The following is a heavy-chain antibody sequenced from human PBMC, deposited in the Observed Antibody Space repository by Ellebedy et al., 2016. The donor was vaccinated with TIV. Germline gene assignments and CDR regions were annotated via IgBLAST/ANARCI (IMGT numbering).Heavy chain of an antibody. J-gene: IGHJ6*02. CDR2: SYPGDSDT. D-gene: IGHD5-24*01. CDR3: ARRPGGGDGGMDV. Sequence: GESLKISCQGSGYSFTSYWSGGGRKMPGKGLEWMGISYPGDSDTRYSPSFQGQVTISADKSISTAYLQWSSLKALATAMYSCARRPGGGDGGMDVWGQGTTVTVSS. CDR1: GYSFTSYW. V-gene: IGHV5-51*01.